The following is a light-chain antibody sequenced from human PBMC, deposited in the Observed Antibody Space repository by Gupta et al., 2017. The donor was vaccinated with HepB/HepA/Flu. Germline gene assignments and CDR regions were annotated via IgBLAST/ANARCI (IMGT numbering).Light chain of an antibody. Sequence: ATGVPARFSGSGSGTDFTLTISSLEPDDFAVYYCQERGQWPKCSFGQGTKLEIK. J-gene: IGKJ2*04. V-gene: IGKV3-11*01. CDR3: QERGQWPKCS.